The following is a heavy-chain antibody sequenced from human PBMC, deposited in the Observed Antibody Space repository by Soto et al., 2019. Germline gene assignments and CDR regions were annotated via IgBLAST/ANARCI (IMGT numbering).Heavy chain of an antibody. CDR1: GFTFGSYA. Sequence: EVQLLESGGGLVQPGGSLRLSCAASGFTFGSYAMSWVRQAPGKGLEWVSSIGAGYGTYYADSVKGRFTISRDNSKNTLYLPMNSLRAEDTAIYYCATPYSNSWFSPFDYWGQGSLVTVSS. CDR2: IGAGYGT. D-gene: IGHD6-13*01. CDR3: ATPYSNSWFSPFDY. J-gene: IGHJ4*02. V-gene: IGHV3-23*01.